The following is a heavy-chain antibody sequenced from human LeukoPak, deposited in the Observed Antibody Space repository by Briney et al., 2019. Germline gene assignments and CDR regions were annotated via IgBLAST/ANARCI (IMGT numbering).Heavy chain of an antibody. J-gene: IGHJ6*03. D-gene: IGHD2-2*02. V-gene: IGHV3-23*01. Sequence: PGGSLRLSCAASGFTFSGYWMTWVRQAPGKGLEWVSAISGSGGSTYYADSVKGRFTISRDNSKNTLYLQMNSLRAEDTAVYYCAKAAAILDYYYYYMDVWGKGTTVTVSS. CDR3: AKAAAILDYYYYYMDV. CDR1: GFTFSGYW. CDR2: ISGSGGST.